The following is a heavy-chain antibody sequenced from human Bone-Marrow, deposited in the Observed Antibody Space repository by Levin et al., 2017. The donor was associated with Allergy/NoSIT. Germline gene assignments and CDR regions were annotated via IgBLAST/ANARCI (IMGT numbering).Heavy chain of an antibody. D-gene: IGHD4-17*01. CDR1: SASVSSGSYY. CDR3: VRSIRSNYFDS. J-gene: IGHJ4*02. V-gene: IGHV4-61*01. CDR2: IYFTGGT. Sequence: SETLSLTCTVSSASVSSGSYYWNWIRQSPGKGLQWIGYIYFTGGTNYNPSLESRLTISLDTSNNQFSLKLSSVTAADTAVYYCVRSIRSNYFDSWGQGTLVTVSS.